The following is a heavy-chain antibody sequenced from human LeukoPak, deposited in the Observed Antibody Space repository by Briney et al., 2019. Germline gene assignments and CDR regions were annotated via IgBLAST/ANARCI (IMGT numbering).Heavy chain of an antibody. CDR3: ARHYGSGTYPLDY. V-gene: IGHV4-59*08. Sequence: PSETLSLTCTVSGGSISNDYWSWVRQSPGKRLEWIAYIFSSGSTNSNPSLKSRVTMSVDTSKNQFSLKLSSVTAADTAVYYCARHYGSGTYPLDYWGQGTLVTVSS. D-gene: IGHD3-10*01. J-gene: IGHJ4*02. CDR2: IFSSGST. CDR1: GGSISNDY.